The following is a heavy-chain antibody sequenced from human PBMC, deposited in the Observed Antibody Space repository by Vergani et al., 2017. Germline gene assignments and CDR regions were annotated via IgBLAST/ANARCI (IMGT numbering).Heavy chain of an antibody. CDR3: ARGILDCSSTSCYRGSGNWFDP. D-gene: IGHD2-2*01. J-gene: IGHJ5*02. CDR2: INHSGST. Sequence: QVQLQQWGAGLLKPSETLSLTCAVYGGSFSGYYWSWIRQPPGKGLEWIGEINHSGSTYYNPSLKSRVTISVDTSKNQFSLKLSSVTAADTAVYYCARGILDCSSTSCYRGSGNWFDPWGQGTLVTVSS. V-gene: IGHV4-34*01. CDR1: GGSFSGYY.